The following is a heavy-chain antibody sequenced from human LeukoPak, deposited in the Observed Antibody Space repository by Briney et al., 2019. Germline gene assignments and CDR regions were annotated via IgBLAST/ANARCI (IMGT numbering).Heavy chain of an antibody. V-gene: IGHV3-21*01. D-gene: IGHD3-10*01. Sequence: GGSLRLSCAASGFTFSSYSMNWVRQAPGKGREWVSSIISSSSYIYYADSVKGRFTISRDNAKNSLYLQMNSLRAEDTAVYYCARDGGREAFDIWGQGTMVTVSS. CDR1: GFTFSSYS. CDR2: IISSSSYI. CDR3: ARDGGREAFDI. J-gene: IGHJ3*02.